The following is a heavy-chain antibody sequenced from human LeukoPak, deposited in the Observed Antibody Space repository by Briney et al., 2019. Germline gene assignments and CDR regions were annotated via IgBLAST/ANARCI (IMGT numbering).Heavy chain of an antibody. D-gene: IGHD6-19*01. CDR3: AKDKSASGWPRGGLDI. V-gene: IGHV3-23*01. J-gene: IGHJ3*02. CDR1: GFTFSNYG. CDR2: ISGSALST. Sequence: PGGSLRLSCAVSGFTFSNYGMSWVRQAPGKGLEWVSSISGSALSTYYADSVKGRFTISRDHSKSTLYLQMNSLRAEDTAVYYCAKDKSASGWPRGGLDIWGQGTMVTVSS.